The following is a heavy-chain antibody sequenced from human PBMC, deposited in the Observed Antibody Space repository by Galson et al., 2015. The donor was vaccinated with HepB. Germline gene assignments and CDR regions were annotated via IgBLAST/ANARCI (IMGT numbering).Heavy chain of an antibody. D-gene: IGHD3-16*01. CDR1: GFTFGDYA. V-gene: IGHV3-49*03. CDR3: TRDFGPWGEGFDY. CDR2: IRSKAYGGTT. Sequence: SLRLSCAASGFTFGDYAMSWFRQAPGKGLEWVGFIRSKAYGGTTEYAASVKGRFTISRDDSKSIAYLQMDSLKTEDTAVYYCTRDFGPWGEGFDYWGQGTLVTVSS. J-gene: IGHJ4*02.